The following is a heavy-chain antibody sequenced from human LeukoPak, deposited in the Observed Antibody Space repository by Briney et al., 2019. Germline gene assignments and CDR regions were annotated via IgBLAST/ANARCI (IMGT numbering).Heavy chain of an antibody. D-gene: IGHD3-22*01. V-gene: IGHV1-46*01. Sequence: ASVKVSCKASGYTFTSYYMHWVRQAPGQGLEWMGIINPSGGSTSCAQKFQGRVTMTRDTSTSTVYMELSSLRSEDTAVYYCARETTGPYYYDSSGYFDYWGQGTLVTVSS. J-gene: IGHJ4*02. CDR2: INPSGGST. CDR3: ARETTGPYYYDSSGYFDY. CDR1: GYTFTSYY.